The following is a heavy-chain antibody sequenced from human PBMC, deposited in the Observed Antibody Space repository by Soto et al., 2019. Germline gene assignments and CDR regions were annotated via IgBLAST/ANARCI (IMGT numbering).Heavy chain of an antibody. CDR1: GYTFASYA. J-gene: IGHJ4*02. CDR2: INAGNGNT. CDR3: AREALRYFDWLLFGIDY. D-gene: IGHD3-9*01. V-gene: IGHV1-3*01. Sequence: ASVKVSCKASGYTFASYAMHWVRQATGQRLEWMGWINAGNGNTKYSQKFQGRVTITRDTSASTAYMELSSLRSEDTAVYYCAREALRYFDWLLFGIDYWGQGTLVTVSS.